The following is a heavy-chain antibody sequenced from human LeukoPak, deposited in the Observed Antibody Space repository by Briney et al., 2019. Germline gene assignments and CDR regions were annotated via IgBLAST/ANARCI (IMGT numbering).Heavy chain of an antibody. CDR1: GFTFSSYS. CDR2: ISGSSSTI. D-gene: IGHD6-13*01. J-gene: IGHJ4*02. Sequence: GGSLRLSCAASGFTFSSYSMNWVRQAPGKGLEWVSYISGSSSTIYYADSVKGRFTISRDSAKNSLYLQMNSLRAEDTAVYYCAREGYSSSWYGPFGYWGQGTLVTVSS. CDR3: AREGYSSSWYGPFGY. V-gene: IGHV3-48*01.